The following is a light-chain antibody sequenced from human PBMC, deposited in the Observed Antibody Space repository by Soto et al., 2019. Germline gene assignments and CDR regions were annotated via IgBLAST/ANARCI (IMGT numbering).Light chain of an antibody. J-gene: IGLJ2*01. CDR1: NLGDKY. Sequence: SYELTQPPSVSVSPGQTASITCSGDNLGDKYACWYQQKPGQSPVLVIYQDSKRPSGSPERFSGSNSGNTATLTISGTQAMDEADYYCQAWDSSTAFHVVFGGGTQLTVL. CDR2: QDS. CDR3: QAWDSSTAFHVV. V-gene: IGLV3-1*01.